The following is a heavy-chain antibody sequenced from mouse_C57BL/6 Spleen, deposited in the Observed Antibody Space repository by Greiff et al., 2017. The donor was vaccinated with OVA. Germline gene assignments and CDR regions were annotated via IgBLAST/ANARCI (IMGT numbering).Heavy chain of an antibody. V-gene: IGHV1-82*01. D-gene: IGHD2-1*01. Sequence: VKLVESGPELVKPGASVKISCKASGYAFSSSWMNWVKQRPGKGLEWIGRIYPGDGDTNYNGKFKGKATLTADKSSSTAYMQLSSLTSEDSAVYFCARYGYYGNYGYFDVWGTGTTVTVSS. CDR3: ARYGYYGNYGYFDV. CDR1: GYAFSSSW. J-gene: IGHJ1*03. CDR2: IYPGDGDT.